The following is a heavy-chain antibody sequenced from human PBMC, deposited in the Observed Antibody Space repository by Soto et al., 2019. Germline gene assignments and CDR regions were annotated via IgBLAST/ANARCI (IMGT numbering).Heavy chain of an antibody. J-gene: IGHJ4*02. V-gene: IGHV4-59*11. D-gene: IGHD5-18*01. CDR2: IYYTGIA. Sequence: SETLSLTCTVSGGSIRSHYWAWIRQPPGKGLEWIGYIYYTGIANYNPSLQSRLTISVDTSKNQFSLNLSSVTAADTAVYYCARAESAVGYLKYWGQGTQVTVSS. CDR3: ARAESAVGYLKY. CDR1: GGSIRSHY.